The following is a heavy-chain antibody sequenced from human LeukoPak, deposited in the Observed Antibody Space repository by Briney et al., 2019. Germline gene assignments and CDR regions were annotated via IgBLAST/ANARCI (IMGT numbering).Heavy chain of an antibody. J-gene: IGHJ4*02. CDR1: GFTFSDYY. V-gene: IGHV3-11*01. CDR3: ARNLLSSGWYEYYFDY. D-gene: IGHD6-19*01. CDR2: ISSSGSTI. Sequence: SGGSLRLSCAASGFTFSDYYMSWIRQAPGKGLEWVSYISSSGSTIYYADSVKGRFTISRDNAKNSLYLQMNSLRAEDTAVYYCARNLLSSGWYEYYFDYWGQGTLVTVSS.